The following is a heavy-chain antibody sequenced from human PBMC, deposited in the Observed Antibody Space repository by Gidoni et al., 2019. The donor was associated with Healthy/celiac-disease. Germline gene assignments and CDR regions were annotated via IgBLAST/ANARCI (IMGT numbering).Heavy chain of an antibody. Sequence: QVQLQESGPGLVNPSGTLSLTCAVSGGSTSSSNWWSWVRQPPGKGLEWIGEIYHSGSTNYNPSLKSRVTISVDKSKNQFSLKLSSVTAADTAVYYCARQLRGYSYGAWYFDLWGRGTLVTVSS. V-gene: IGHV4-4*02. D-gene: IGHD5-18*01. CDR1: GGSTSSSNW. CDR2: IYHSGST. CDR3: ARQLRGYSYGAWYFDL. J-gene: IGHJ2*01.